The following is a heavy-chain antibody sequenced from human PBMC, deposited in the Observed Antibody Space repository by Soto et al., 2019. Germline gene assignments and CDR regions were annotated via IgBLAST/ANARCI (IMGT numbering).Heavy chain of an antibody. Sequence: QAQLVQSGAEVKKPGASVKVSCKASGYTFTSYDINWVRQAPGQGLEWLGWMDPNSGSTGYAQNFKGRVTMTRNISINTTHMELSSLRLEDTAVYYCARERKFDFWRKGLDVWGQGTTVTVAS. V-gene: IGHV1-8*01. D-gene: IGHD3-3*01. CDR2: MDPNSGST. CDR3: ARERKFDFWRKGLDV. J-gene: IGHJ6*02. CDR1: GYTFTSYD.